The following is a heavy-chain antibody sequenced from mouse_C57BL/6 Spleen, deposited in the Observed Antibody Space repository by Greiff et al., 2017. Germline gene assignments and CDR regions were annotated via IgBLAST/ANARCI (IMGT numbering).Heavy chain of an antibody. J-gene: IGHJ4*01. CDR3: ARGYSNYVYAMDY. CDR2: IYPGSGST. Sequence: QVQLQQPGAELVKPGASVKMSCKASGYTFTSYWITWVKQRPGQGLEWIGDIYPGSGSTNYNEKFKSKATLTVDTSSSTAYMQLSSLTSEDAAVCYCARGYSNYVYAMDYWGQGTSVTVSS. V-gene: IGHV1-55*01. D-gene: IGHD2-5*01. CDR1: GYTFTSYW.